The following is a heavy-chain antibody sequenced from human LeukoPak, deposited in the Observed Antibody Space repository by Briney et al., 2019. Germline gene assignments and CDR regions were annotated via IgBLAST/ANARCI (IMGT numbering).Heavy chain of an antibody. J-gene: IGHJ6*03. CDR2: IYYSGST. CDR1: GGSISSDNYY. CDR3: ARHLTGDRGYYYYYYMDV. D-gene: IGHD3-9*01. Sequence: PSETLSLTCTVSGGSISSDNYYWSWIRQPPGKGLEWIGSIYYSGSTYYNPSLKSRVTISVDTSKNQFSLKLSSVIAADTAVYYCARHLTGDRGYYYYYYMDVWGKGTTVTVSS. V-gene: IGHV4-39*01.